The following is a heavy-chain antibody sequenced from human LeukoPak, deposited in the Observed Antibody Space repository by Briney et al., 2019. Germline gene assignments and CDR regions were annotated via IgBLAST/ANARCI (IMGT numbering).Heavy chain of an antibody. J-gene: IGHJ4*02. V-gene: IGHV1-2*06. Sequence: ASVKVSCKASGYTFTGYYMHWVRQASGQGLEWMGRINPNSGGTNYAQKFQGRVTMTRDTSISTAYMELSRLRSDDTAVYYCARDSHSSSPPYWGQGTLVTVSS. CDR2: INPNSGGT. CDR3: ARDSHSSSPPY. CDR1: GYTFTGYY. D-gene: IGHD6-13*01.